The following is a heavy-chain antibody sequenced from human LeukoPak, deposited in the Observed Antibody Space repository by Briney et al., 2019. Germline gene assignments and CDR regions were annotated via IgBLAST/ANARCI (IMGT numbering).Heavy chain of an antibody. Sequence: SETLSLTCAVYGGSFSGYYWSWIRQPPGKGLEWIGEINHSGSTNYNPSLKSRVTISVDTSKNQFSLKLSSVTAADTAVYYCARSSYYDFWSGNDAFDTWGQGTMVTVSS. J-gene: IGHJ3*02. V-gene: IGHV4-34*01. CDR1: GGSFSGYY. CDR3: ARSSYYDFWSGNDAFDT. CDR2: INHSGST. D-gene: IGHD3-3*01.